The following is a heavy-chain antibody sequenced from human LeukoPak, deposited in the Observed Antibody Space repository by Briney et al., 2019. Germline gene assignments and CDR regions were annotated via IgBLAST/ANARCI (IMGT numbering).Heavy chain of an antibody. CDR3: ARSMITFGGVIVSYYYYYYMDV. J-gene: IGHJ6*03. CDR2: MNPNSGNT. CDR1: GYTFTSYD. Sequence: GASVKVSCKASGYTFTSYDINWVRQATGQGLEWMGWMNPNSGNTGYAQKFQGRVTMTRNTSISTAYMELSSLRSDDTAVYYCARSMITFGGVIVSYYYYYYMDVWGKGTTVTISS. D-gene: IGHD3-16*02. V-gene: IGHV1-8*01.